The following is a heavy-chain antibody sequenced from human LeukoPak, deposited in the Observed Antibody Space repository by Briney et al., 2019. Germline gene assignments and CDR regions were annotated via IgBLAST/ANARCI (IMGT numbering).Heavy chain of an antibody. J-gene: IGHJ5*02. CDR2: IILILGTA. CDR1: GGTFSSYA. Sequence: GASVKVSCKASGGTFSSYAISWVRQAPGQGLEWMGGIILILGTAKYAQKFQGRVTITADESTSTAYMELSSLRSEDTAVYYCARATVTTFNWFDPWGQGTLVTVSS. CDR3: ARATVTTFNWFDP. D-gene: IGHD4-17*01. V-gene: IGHV1-69*13.